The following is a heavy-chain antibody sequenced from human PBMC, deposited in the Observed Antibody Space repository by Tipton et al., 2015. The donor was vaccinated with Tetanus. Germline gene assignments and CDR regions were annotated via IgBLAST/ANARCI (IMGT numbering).Heavy chain of an antibody. CDR3: ARVIYDILTGYHIDY. V-gene: IGHV4-59*01. Sequence: GLVKPSETLSLTCTVSGGSISPYYWSWIRQPPGKGLEWIGYIYYSGSTNYNPSLESRVTISVDTSKNQFSLKLRSVTAADTAVYYCARVIYDILTGYHIDYWGQGTLVTVSS. CDR1: GGSISPYY. CDR2: IYYSGST. D-gene: IGHD3-9*01. J-gene: IGHJ4*02.